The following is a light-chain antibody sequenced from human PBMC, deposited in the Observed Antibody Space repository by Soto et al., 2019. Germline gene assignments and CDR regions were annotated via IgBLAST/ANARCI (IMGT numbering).Light chain of an antibody. J-gene: IGLJ3*02. CDR2: GNT. V-gene: IGLV1-40*01. Sequence: QSALTQPPSVSGAPGQRVTISCTGTSSNTGAGYDVHWYQQLPGTAPKLLIYGNTKRPSGVPDRFSGSKSGTSASLAITGLQAEDEADYYCQSYDSSLSGSVFGGGTKVTGL. CDR3: QSYDSSLSGSV. CDR1: SSNTGAGYD.